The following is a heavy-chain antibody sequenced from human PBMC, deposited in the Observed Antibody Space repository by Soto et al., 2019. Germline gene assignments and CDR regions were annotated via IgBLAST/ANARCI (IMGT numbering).Heavy chain of an antibody. J-gene: IGHJ6*02. V-gene: IGHV3-48*01. CDR3: AREGVMIAAAGTYGYYGMDV. CDR1: GFTFSSYS. D-gene: IGHD6-13*01. Sequence: GSLRLSCAASGFTFSSYSMNWVRQAPGKGLEWVSYISSSSSTTYYADSVKGRFTISRDNPKNTLYLQMNSLRAEDTAVYYCAREGVMIAAAGTYGYYGMDVWGQGTTVTVSS. CDR2: ISSSSSTT.